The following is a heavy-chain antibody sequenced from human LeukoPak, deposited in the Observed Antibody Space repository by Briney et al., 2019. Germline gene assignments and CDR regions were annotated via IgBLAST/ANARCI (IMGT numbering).Heavy chain of an antibody. CDR1: GGSFSGYY. D-gene: IGHD5-12*01. CDR3: ATSGYDLAYYF. J-gene: IGHJ4*02. Sequence: SETLSLTCAVYGGSFSGYYWSWIRQPPGKGLEWIGEINHSGSTNYNPSLKSRVTISVDTSKNQFSLKLRSVTAADTAVYYCATSGYDLAYYFWGQGTLVTVSS. V-gene: IGHV4-34*01. CDR2: INHSGST.